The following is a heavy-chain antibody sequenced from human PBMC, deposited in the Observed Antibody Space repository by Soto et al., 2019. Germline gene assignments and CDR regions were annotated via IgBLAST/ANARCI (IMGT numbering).Heavy chain of an antibody. V-gene: IGHV3-7*01. CDR1: GFTFSDHW. D-gene: IGHD3-10*01. J-gene: IGHJ4*02. CDR2: IKHDGTDK. CDR3: ARDRVGGSDF. Sequence: EVQVVESGGGLVQPGGSLRLSCVASGFTFSDHWMSWVRQAPGKGLEWVANIKHDGTDKYYADSVKGRFTISRDNAENSVFLQMNGLSDEDTAIYYCARDRVGGSDFWGQGTLVAVSS.